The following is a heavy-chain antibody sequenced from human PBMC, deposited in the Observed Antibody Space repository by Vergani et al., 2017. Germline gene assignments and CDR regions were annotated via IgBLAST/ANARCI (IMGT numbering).Heavy chain of an antibody. J-gene: IGHJ6*02. CDR2: ISSDGGST. D-gene: IGHD2-2*01. CDR1: GFTFTAHG. Sequence: EVQLLESGGGSAQPGESLRLSCVASGFTFTAHGLNWVRQAPGKGLEWVSTISSDGGSTYYANSVKGRFTISRDNSKNTLYLQMNSLRADDTAVYYCAKGVYCSSTSCYEGRGYYYGMGVWGQGTTVTFSS. V-gene: IGHV3-23*01. CDR3: AKGVYCSSTSCYEGRGYYYGMGV.